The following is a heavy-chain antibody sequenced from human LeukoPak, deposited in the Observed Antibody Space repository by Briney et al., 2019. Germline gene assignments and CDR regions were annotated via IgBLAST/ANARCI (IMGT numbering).Heavy chain of an antibody. Sequence: GGSLRLSCAASGFTFSSYEMNWVRQAPGKGLEWVAFIRYDGSNKYYADSVKGRFTISRDNSKNTLYLQMNSLRAEDTAVYYCARPRRFGEFYGDAFDIWGQGTMVTVSS. J-gene: IGHJ3*02. CDR1: GFTFSSYE. V-gene: IGHV3-30*02. CDR3: ARPRRFGEFYGDAFDI. CDR2: IRYDGSNK. D-gene: IGHD3-10*01.